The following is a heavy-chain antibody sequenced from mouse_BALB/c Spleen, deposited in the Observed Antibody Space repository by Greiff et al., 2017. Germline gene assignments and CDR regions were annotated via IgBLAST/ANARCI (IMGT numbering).Heavy chain of an antibody. D-gene: IGHD2-10*02. CDR2: IYPYNGGT. CDR1: GYTFTDYN. CDR3: ARGEYGNYLGAMDY. J-gene: IGHJ4*01. V-gene: IGHV1S29*02. Sequence: VQLKESGPELVKPGASVKISCKASGYTFTDYNMHWVKQSHGKSLEWIGYIYPYNGGTGYNQKFKSKATLTVDNSSSTAYMELRSLTSEDSAVYYCARGEYGNYLGAMDYWGQGTSVTVSS.